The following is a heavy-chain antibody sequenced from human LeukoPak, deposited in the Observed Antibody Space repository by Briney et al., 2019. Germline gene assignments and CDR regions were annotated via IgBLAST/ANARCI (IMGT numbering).Heavy chain of an antibody. V-gene: IGHV3-9*01. CDR3: VKDNRYYYGMDV. CDR1: GFTFNDYA. CDR2: ISWNSGSI. J-gene: IGHJ6*02. Sequence: GGSLRLSCAASGFTFNDYAMHWVRQVPGKGLEWVSGISWNSGSIGYADSVKGRFTISRDNAKNSLYLQMNSLRGEYTSLYYCVKDNRYYYGMDVWGQGTTVTVSS.